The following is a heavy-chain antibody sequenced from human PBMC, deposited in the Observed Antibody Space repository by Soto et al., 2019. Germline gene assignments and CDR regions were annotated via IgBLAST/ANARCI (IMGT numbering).Heavy chain of an antibody. CDR2: INAGNGNT. D-gene: IGHD1-7*01. CDR1: GYTFTSYA. Sequence: ASVKVSCKASGYTFTSYAMHWVRQAPGQRLEWMGWINAGNGNTKYSQKFQGRVTITRDTSASTAYMELSSLRSEDTAVYYCARSPNPELRLGLYYSGMDVWGQGTTVTVSS. J-gene: IGHJ6*02. CDR3: ARSPNPELRLGLYYSGMDV. V-gene: IGHV1-3*01.